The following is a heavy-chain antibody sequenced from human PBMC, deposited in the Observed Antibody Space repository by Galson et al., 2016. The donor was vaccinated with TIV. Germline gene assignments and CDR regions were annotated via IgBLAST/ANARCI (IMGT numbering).Heavy chain of an antibody. CDR3: AKGMAIFGVIPPWGGMDV. CDR1: GFTFDSYT. D-gene: IGHD3-3*01. CDR2: ISHDGNNK. Sequence: SLRLSCAASGFTFDSYTFHWVRQTPGKGLEWVAIISHDGNNKDFADSVKGRFTISRDNSKYTLYLQMNSLRAEDTAVYYCAKGMAIFGVIPPWGGMDVWGQGTTVTVSS. V-gene: IGHV3-30-3*01. J-gene: IGHJ6*02.